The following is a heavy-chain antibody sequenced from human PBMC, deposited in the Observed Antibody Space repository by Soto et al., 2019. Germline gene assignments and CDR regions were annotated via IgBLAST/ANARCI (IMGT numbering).Heavy chain of an antibody. V-gene: IGHV3-23*01. J-gene: IGHJ3*02. CDR1: GFTFSSYA. CDR2: TSGSGGST. Sequence: EVQLLESGGGLVQPGGSLRLSCAASGFTFSSYAMSWVRQGPGKGLEWVSATSGSGGSTYYADSVKGRFTIPRDNSKKTLYLQMDSLRAEDTAVYYCAKSMGNDFDIWGQGTMVTVSS. D-gene: IGHD1-26*01. CDR3: AKSMGNDFDI.